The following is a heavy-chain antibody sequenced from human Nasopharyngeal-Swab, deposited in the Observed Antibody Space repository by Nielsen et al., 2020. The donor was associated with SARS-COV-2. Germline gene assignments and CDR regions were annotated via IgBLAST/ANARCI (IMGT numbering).Heavy chain of an antibody. V-gene: IGHV4-34*01. Sequence: SETLSLTCAVYGGSFSGYYWSWIRQPPGKGLEWIGEINHSGSTNYNPSLKSRVTISVDTSKNQFSLKLRSVTAADTAVYYCAREQIYYGSGSYYPNWFDPWGQGTLVTVSS. D-gene: IGHD3-10*01. CDR3: AREQIYYGSGSYYPNWFDP. J-gene: IGHJ5*02. CDR1: GGSFSGYY. CDR2: INHSGST.